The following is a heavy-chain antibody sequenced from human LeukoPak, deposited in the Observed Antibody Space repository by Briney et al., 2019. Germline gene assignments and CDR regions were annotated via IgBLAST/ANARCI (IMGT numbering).Heavy chain of an antibody. J-gene: IGHJ3*02. CDR3: AMSLDIVVVVAAKPNAFDI. D-gene: IGHD2-15*01. CDR2: IIPIFGTA. Sequence: SVKVSCKASGGTFSSYAISWVRQAPGQGLEWMGRIIPIFGTANYAQKFQGRVTITTGESTSTAYMELSSLRSEDTAVYYCAMSLDIVVVVAAKPNAFDIWGQGTMVTVSS. V-gene: IGHV1-69*05. CDR1: GGTFSSYA.